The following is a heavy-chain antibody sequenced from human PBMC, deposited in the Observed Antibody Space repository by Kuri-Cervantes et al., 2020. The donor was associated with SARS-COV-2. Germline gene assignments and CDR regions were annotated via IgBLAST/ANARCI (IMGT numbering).Heavy chain of an antibody. CDR2: ISAYNGNT. Sequence: ASVKVSCKASGYTFTSYGISWVRQAPGQGLEWMGWISAYNGNTNYAQKLQGRVTMTTDTSTSTAYMELRSLRPDDTAVYYCARDSCSSTSCYPNYHYGMAVWGPGNTVNGYS. V-gene: IGHV1-18*01. D-gene: IGHD2-2*01. CDR3: ARDSCSSTSCYPNYHYGMAV. J-gene: IGHJ6*01. CDR1: GYTFTSYG.